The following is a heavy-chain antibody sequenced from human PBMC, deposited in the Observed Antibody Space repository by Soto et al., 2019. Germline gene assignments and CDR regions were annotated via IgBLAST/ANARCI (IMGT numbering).Heavy chain of an antibody. CDR1: GYSFTIYW. D-gene: IGHD2-15*01. Sequence: PGESLKISCNGSGYSFTIYWIGWVRQMPGKGLEWMGIIYPGDSDTRYSPSFQGQVTISADKSISTAYLQWSSLKASDTAMYYCARHIYCSGGSCYGGYFDYWGQGTLVTVSS. J-gene: IGHJ4*02. CDR2: IYPGDSDT. CDR3: ARHIYCSGGSCYGGYFDY. V-gene: IGHV5-51*01.